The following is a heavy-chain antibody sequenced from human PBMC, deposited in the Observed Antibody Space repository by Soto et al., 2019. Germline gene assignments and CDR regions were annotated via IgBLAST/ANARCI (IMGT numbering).Heavy chain of an antibody. CDR1: GFTVSSNY. Sequence: EVQLVESGGGLVQPGGSLRLSCAASGFTVSSNYMSWVRQAPGKGLEWVSVIYSGGSTYYADSVKGRFTISRDNSKNTLYLQMNSLRAEDTAVYYCARAAAGTAGYYYYYMDVWGKGTTVTVSS. V-gene: IGHV3-66*01. J-gene: IGHJ6*03. D-gene: IGHD6-13*01. CDR2: IYSGGST. CDR3: ARAAAGTAGYYYYYMDV.